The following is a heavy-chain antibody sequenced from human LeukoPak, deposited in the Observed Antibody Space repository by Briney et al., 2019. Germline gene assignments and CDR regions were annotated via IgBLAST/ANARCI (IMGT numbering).Heavy chain of an antibody. V-gene: IGHV1-24*01. D-gene: IGHD2-15*01. J-gene: IGHJ4*02. CDR2: FDPEDGET. Sequence: ASVKVSCKVSGYTLTELSMHWVRQAPGKGLEWMGGFDPEDGETIYAQKFQGRVTMTEDTSTDTAYMELRSMRSEDTAVYYYATGYCSGGSCPLLFDYWGQGTLVTVSS. CDR3: ATGYCSGGSCPLLFDY. CDR1: GYTLTELS.